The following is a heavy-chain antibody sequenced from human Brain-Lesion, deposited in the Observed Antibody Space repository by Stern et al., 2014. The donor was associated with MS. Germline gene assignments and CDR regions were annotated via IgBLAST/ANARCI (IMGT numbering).Heavy chain of an antibody. Sequence: VQLMQSGGGLIQPGGSLRLSCAASGFSISTNFMSWVRQAPGKGLAWVSLMYSRGGTNYADSVKGRFTISRDSSKNTLYLQMSDLRAEDTAVYYCARKTDTAVGGDYWGPGTLVTVSS. CDR1: GFSISTNF. J-gene: IGHJ4*02. D-gene: IGHD5-18*01. CDR2: MYSRGGT. V-gene: IGHV3-53*01. CDR3: ARKTDTAVGGDY.